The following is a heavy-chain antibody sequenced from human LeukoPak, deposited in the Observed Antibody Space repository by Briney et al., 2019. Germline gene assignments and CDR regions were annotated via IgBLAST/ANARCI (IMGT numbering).Heavy chain of an antibody. J-gene: IGHJ6*03. D-gene: IGHD1-26*01. CDR2: IYYSGST. CDR1: GGSLSSSVYY. Sequence: SETLSLTCTVSGGSLSSSVYYWGWIRQPPGKGLEWIGSIYYSGSTYYSPSLKSRVTISVDTSKNQFSLKLSSVTAADTAVYYCAREATDYYYYMDVWGKGTTVTVSS. CDR3: AREATDYYYYMDV. V-gene: IGHV4-39*07.